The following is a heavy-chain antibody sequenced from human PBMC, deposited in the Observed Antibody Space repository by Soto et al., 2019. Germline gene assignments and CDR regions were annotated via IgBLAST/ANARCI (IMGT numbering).Heavy chain of an antibody. D-gene: IGHD1-7*01. V-gene: IGHV4-61*01. Sequence: SETLSLTCTVSGGSVRDGSYYWAWLRQPPGKGLERIGHIYHSGSTIYNPSLKSRVTIPIDTSKSQFSLNLNSMTAADTAVYYCAGYNWNYYFDPWGQGTLVTVSS. CDR2: IYHSGST. CDR1: GGSVRDGSYY. CDR3: AGYNWNYYFDP. J-gene: IGHJ5*02.